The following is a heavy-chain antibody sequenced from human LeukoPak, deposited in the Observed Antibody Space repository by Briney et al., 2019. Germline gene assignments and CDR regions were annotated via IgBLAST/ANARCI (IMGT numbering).Heavy chain of an antibody. CDR2: ISSSSSYI. D-gene: IGHD3-10*01. CDR1: GFTFSSYS. CDR3: ARGKILDY. Sequence: KAGGSLRLSCAAYGFTFSSYSMNWVRQAPGKGLEWGSSISSSSSYIYYADSVKGRFTISRDKAKNSLYLKMNSLRAEDTAVYYCARGKILDYWGQGTLVTVSS. V-gene: IGHV3-21*01. J-gene: IGHJ4*02.